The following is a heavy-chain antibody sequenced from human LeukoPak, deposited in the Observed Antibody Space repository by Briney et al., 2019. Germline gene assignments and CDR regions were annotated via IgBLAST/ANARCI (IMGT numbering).Heavy chain of an antibody. CDR2: IYYSGST. V-gene: IGHV4-59*08. Sequence: SETLSLTCTVSGGSISSYYWSWIRQPPGKGLEWIGYIYYSGSTNYNPSLKSRVTISVDTSKNQFSLKLSSVTAADTAVYYCARLAPKRIAAAGTLDYWGQGTLVTVSS. D-gene: IGHD6-13*01. CDR1: GGSISSYY. CDR3: ARLAPKRIAAAGTLDY. J-gene: IGHJ4*02.